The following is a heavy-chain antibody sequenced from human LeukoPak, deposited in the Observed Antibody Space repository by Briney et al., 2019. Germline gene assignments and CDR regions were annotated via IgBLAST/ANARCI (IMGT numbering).Heavy chain of an antibody. Sequence: GSSVKVSCKASGGTFSSYAISWVRQAPGQGLEWMGRIIPILGIANYAQKFQGRVTITADKSTSTAYMELSSLRSEDTAVYYCAREPAGNYLTTDNWFDPWGQGTLVTVSS. D-gene: IGHD4/OR15-4a*01. V-gene: IGHV1-69*04. J-gene: IGHJ5*02. CDR3: AREPAGNYLTTDNWFDP. CDR1: GGTFSSYA. CDR2: IIPILGIA.